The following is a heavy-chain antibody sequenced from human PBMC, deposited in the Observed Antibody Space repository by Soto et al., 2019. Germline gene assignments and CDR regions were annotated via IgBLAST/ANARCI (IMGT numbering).Heavy chain of an antibody. D-gene: IGHD3-16*02. CDR2: IVVGSGNT. V-gene: IGHV1-58*01. Sequence: QMQLVQSGPEVKKPGTSVKVSCKASGFTFTSSAVQWVRQARGQRLEWIGWIVVGSGNTNYAQKFQERVTITRDMSXSXXYMELSSLRSEDTAVYYCSAMITFGGVIADDAFDIWGQGTMVTVSS. CDR1: GFTFTSSA. CDR3: SAMITFGGVIADDAFDI. J-gene: IGHJ3*02.